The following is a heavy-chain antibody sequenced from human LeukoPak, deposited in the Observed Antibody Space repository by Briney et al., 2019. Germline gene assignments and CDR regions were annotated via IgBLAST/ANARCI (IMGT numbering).Heavy chain of an antibody. V-gene: IGHV4-4*07. CDR3: ARGGTAPYYFDD. CDR1: GGSITSYY. CDR2: IYSNENT. J-gene: IGHJ4*02. Sequence: SETLSLTCTVSGGSITSYYWSWIRQPAGKGLEWIGRIYSNENTNYNPSLKSRVTMSVDTSKNQFSLKLSSVTAADTAVYYCARGGTAPYYFDDWGQGTLVTVSS. D-gene: IGHD2-21*02.